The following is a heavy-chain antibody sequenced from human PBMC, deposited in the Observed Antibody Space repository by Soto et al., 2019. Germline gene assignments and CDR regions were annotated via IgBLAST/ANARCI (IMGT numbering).Heavy chain of an antibody. J-gene: IGHJ4*02. V-gene: IGHV4-39*01. CDR3: ARQVSWELMGTYYFDY. CDR1: GGFISSSSYY. CDR2: IYYSGST. D-gene: IGHD1-26*01. Sequence: SEILSLTCTVSGGFISSSSYYWGWIRQPPGKGLEWIGSIYYSGSTYYNPSLKSRVTISVDTSKNQFSLKLSSVTAADTAVYYCARQVSWELMGTYYFDYWGQGTLVTVSS.